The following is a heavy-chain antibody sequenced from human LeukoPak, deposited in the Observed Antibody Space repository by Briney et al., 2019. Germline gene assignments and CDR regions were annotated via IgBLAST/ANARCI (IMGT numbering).Heavy chain of an antibody. Sequence: PGGSLRLSCAASGFTFSSYNIHWVRQAPGKGLEWIRYDGSNKYFADSVKGRFTISRDNSKNTLYLQMNSLRPEDTAVYYCAKQGSYCMDYWGQRTLVTVSS. CDR1: GFTFSSYN. V-gene: IGHV3-30*02. CDR3: AKQGSYCMDY. J-gene: IGHJ4*02. CDR2: RYDGSNK. D-gene: IGHD3-10*01.